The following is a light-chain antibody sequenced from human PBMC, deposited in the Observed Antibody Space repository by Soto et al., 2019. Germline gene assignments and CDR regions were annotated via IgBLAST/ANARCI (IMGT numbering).Light chain of an antibody. V-gene: IGKV1-5*01. Sequence: DIQMTQYPSTLSASVGDRVTITCRASQDINRWLAWYQQKPGKAPKILIYNADTLESGVPSRFSGSGYGTEFILTISSLQPDDFATYYCQQFSLYWAFGQGTKVDIK. CDR1: QDINRW. CDR2: NAD. CDR3: QQFSLYWA. J-gene: IGKJ1*01.